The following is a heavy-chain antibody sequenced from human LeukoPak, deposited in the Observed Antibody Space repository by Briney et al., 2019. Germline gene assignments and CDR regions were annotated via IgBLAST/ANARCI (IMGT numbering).Heavy chain of an antibody. CDR3: ARAAYNSSPDH. V-gene: IGHV3-7*02. CDR2: IVQDGSDK. CDR1: GFTFSNYW. D-gene: IGHD6-6*01. J-gene: IGHJ4*02. Sequence: PGGSLRLSCAASGFTFSNYWMSWVRRAPGRGLEWVANIVQDGSDKYYVDSVKGRFTISRDNAKDTLYLQMDSLRTEDTAVYYCARAAYNSSPDHWGQGTLVTVSS.